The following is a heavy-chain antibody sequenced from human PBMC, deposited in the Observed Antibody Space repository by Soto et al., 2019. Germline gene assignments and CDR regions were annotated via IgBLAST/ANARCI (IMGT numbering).Heavy chain of an antibody. CDR2: ISSSSSTI. D-gene: IGHD1-20*01. CDR3: ARDGGYNWNDFLRTSYYYYYGMDV. Sequence: GESLKISCAASGFTFSSYSMNWVRQAPGKGLEWVSYISSSSSTIYYADSVKGRFTISRDNAKNSLYLQMNSLRDEDTAVYYCARDGGYNWNDFLRTSYYYYYGMDVWGQGTTVTVSS. J-gene: IGHJ6*02. CDR1: GFTFSSYS. V-gene: IGHV3-48*02.